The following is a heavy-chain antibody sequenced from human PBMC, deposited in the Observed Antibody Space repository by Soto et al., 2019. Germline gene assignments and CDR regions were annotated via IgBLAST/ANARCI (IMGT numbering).Heavy chain of an antibody. J-gene: IGHJ6*02. Sequence: EEQLLESGGGLVQPGGSLRLSCAASGFTFSSFDMHWVRQATGRGLEWVSGIGTAGDTYYPGSVKGRFTISRENAKNALYLQMNNLRAVETSVYYCARAYAYANYGMDVWCQGTTVTVSS. D-gene: IGHD4-17*01. CDR2: IGTAGDT. CDR1: GFTFSSFD. CDR3: ARAYAYANYGMDV. V-gene: IGHV3-13*04.